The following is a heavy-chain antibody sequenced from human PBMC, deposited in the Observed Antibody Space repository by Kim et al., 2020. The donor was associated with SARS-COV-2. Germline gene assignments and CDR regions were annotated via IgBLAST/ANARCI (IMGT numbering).Heavy chain of an antibody. J-gene: IGHJ5*02. CDR3: ARHKAAAGTNWFDP. D-gene: IGHD6-13*01. CDR1: GGSISSSSYY. V-gene: IGHV4-39*01. Sequence: SETLSLTCTVSGGSISSSSYYWGWIRQPPGKGLEWIGSIYYSGSTYYNPSLKSRVTISVDTSKNQFSLKLSSVTAADTAVYYCARHKAAAGTNWFDPWGQGTLVTVSS. CDR2: IYYSGST.